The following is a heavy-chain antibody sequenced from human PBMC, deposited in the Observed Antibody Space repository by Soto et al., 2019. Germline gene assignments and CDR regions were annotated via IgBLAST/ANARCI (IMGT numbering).Heavy chain of an antibody. Sequence: QVPLVQSGAEVKKPGASVKVSCKASGYTFTSYGISWVRQAPGQGLEWMGWISAYNGNTNYAQKLQDRVTMTTDTSTSTAYMELRSLRSDDTAVYYCAKAYSSSWYYYFDYWGQGTLVTVSS. CDR3: AKAYSSSWYYYFDY. D-gene: IGHD6-13*01. CDR1: GYTFTSYG. V-gene: IGHV1-18*01. CDR2: ISAYNGNT. J-gene: IGHJ4*02.